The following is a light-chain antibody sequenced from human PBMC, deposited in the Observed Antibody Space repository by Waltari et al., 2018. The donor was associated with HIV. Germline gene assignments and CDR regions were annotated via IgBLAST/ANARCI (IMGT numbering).Light chain of an antibody. CDR3: SSYTSSSSPYVV. CDR1: SSDVGCYNY. Sequence: QSALTQPASVSGSPGQSITISCTGTSSDVGCYNYVSWYQQHQGKAPKLIFLDFSNRPAGVSDRLSGSKSGNTDSLTISGIQAEDEADYYCSSYTSSSSPYVVFGGGTKLTVL. J-gene: IGLJ2*01. V-gene: IGLV2-14*03. CDR2: DFS.